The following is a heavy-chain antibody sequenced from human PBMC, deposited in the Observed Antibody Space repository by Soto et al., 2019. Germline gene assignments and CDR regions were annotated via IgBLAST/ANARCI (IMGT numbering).Heavy chain of an antibody. CDR3: AKDALSTSWYEFDY. J-gene: IGHJ4*02. V-gene: IGHV3-23*01. Sequence: GGSLRLSCASSGFIFSSYAMSWVRQAPGKGLEWVSGISNRGDSTYYADSVKGRFTISRDNSKKTLFLQMNSLRGEDTAVYYCAKDALSTSWYEFDYWGQGTLVTVSS. CDR2: ISNRGDST. CDR1: GFIFSSYA. D-gene: IGHD6-13*01.